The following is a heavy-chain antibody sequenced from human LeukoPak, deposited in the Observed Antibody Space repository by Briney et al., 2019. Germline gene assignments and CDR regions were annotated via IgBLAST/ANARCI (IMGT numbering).Heavy chain of an antibody. CDR2: IIPIFGTA. D-gene: IGHD3-3*01. J-gene: IGHJ5*02. CDR3: ARGNTIFGVVYNWFDP. Sequence: ASVKVSCKASGGTFSSCAISWVRQAPGQGLEWMGGIIPIFGTANYAQKFQGRVTITADESTSTAYMELSSLRSEDTAVYYCARGNTIFGVVYNWFDPWGQGTLVTVSS. V-gene: IGHV1-69*13. CDR1: GGTFSSCA.